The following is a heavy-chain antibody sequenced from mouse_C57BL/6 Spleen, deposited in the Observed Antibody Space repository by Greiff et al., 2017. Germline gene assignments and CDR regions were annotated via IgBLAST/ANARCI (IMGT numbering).Heavy chain of an antibody. V-gene: IGHV1-76*01. D-gene: IGHD2-4*01. J-gene: IGHJ1*03. CDR2: IYPGSGNT. CDR1: GYTFTDYY. CDR3: ARGNYDYDWYFDV. Sequence: VQLVESGAELVRPGASVKLSCKASGYTFTDYYINWVKQRPGQGLEWIARIYPGSGNTYYNEKFKGKATLTAEKSSSTAYMQLSSLTSEDSAVYFCARGNYDYDWYFDVWGTGTTVTVSS.